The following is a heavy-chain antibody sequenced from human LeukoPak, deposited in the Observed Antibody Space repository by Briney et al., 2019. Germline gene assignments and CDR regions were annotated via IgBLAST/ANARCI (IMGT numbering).Heavy chain of an antibody. D-gene: IGHD4-23*01. CDR3: ARDFGRWFIDY. J-gene: IGHJ4*02. Sequence: GGSLRLSCAASGFTFSNYAMRWVRQAPGKGLEWVSYIRSTSNTIYCADSVKGRFTISRDNAKNSLYLQMNSLRAEDTAVYYCARDFGRWFIDYWGQGTLVTVSS. CDR1: GFTFSNYA. CDR2: IRSTSNTI. V-gene: IGHV3-48*04.